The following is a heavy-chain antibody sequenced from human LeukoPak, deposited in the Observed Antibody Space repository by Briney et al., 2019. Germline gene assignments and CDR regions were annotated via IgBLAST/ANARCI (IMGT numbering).Heavy chain of an antibody. Sequence: SETLSLTCTVSGGSISSYYWSWIRQPPGKGLEWIGYIYYSGSTNYNPSLKSRVTISVDTSKNQSSLKLSSVTAADTAVYYCAREGTDGSGSPRAFDIWGQGTMVTVSS. CDR2: IYYSGST. CDR1: GGSISSYY. CDR3: AREGTDGSGSPRAFDI. V-gene: IGHV4-59*01. J-gene: IGHJ3*02. D-gene: IGHD3-10*01.